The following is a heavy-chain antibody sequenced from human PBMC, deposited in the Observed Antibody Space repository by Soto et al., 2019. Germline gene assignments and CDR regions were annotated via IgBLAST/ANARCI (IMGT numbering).Heavy chain of an antibody. D-gene: IGHD2-2*01. CDR3: AKYCSGTSCYVDY. CDR1: GFTFSNFG. Sequence: EVPLLESGGGLLQPGGSLRLSCAASGFTFSNFGMSWVRQAPGKGLEWVSAIIGGGTTAYYADSVKGRFTISRDNSRNTLYLQMNSLRGEDTAVYYCAKYCSGTSCYVDYWGQGTLVTVSS. V-gene: IGHV3-23*01. CDR2: IIGGGTTA. J-gene: IGHJ4*02.